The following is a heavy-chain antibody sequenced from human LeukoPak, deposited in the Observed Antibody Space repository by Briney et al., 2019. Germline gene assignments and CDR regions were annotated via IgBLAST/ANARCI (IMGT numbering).Heavy chain of an antibody. CDR2: IYYGGST. V-gene: IGHV4-39*07. J-gene: IGHJ6*03. D-gene: IGHD3-3*01. CDR3: ARVELNRDFWHYYMDV. Sequence: SETLSLTCTVSGGSISSSSYYWGWIRQPPGKGLEWIGSIYYGGSTYYNPSLKSRVTISVDTSKNQFSLKLSSVTAADTAVYYCARVELNRDFWHYYMDVWGKGTTVTVSS. CDR1: GGSISSSSYY.